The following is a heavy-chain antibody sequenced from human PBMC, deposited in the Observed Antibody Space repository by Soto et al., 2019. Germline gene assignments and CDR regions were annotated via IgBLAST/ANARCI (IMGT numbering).Heavy chain of an antibody. CDR3: ARAHFGKKTLGY. V-gene: IGHV4-31*03. CDR2: ISYSGST. J-gene: IGHJ4*02. D-gene: IGHD3-10*01. CDR1: GVSISSGGYY. Sequence: SETLSLTCTVSGVSISSGGYYWSWIRQHPGKGLEWIGYISYSGSTYYNPSLKSRVTISVDTSKNQFSLKLSSVTAAVTAVYYCARAHFGKKTLGYWGQGTLVTVSS.